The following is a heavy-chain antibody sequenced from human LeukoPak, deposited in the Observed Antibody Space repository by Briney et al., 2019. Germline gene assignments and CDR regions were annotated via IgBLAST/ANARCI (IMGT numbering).Heavy chain of an antibody. Sequence: ASVKVSCKASGYTFTSYGISWVRQAPGQGLEWMGWISAYDGNTNYAQKLQGRVTMTTDTSTSTAYMELRSLRSDDTAVYYCARVVGPGITGTTEFDPWGQGTLVTVSS. V-gene: IGHV1-18*01. D-gene: IGHD1-20*01. CDR3: ARVVGPGITGTTEFDP. J-gene: IGHJ5*02. CDR2: ISAYDGNT. CDR1: GYTFTSYG.